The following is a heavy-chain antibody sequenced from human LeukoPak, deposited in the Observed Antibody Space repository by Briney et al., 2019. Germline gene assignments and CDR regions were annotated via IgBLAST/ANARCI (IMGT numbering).Heavy chain of an antibody. CDR2: TSYGGSNK. J-gene: IGHJ4*02. CDR3: ARDVTTMVRGALDY. D-gene: IGHD3-10*01. V-gene: IGHV3-30-3*01. CDR1: GFTFSAYA. Sequence: GGSLRLSCAASGFTFSAYAMHWVRQAPGKGLEWVAVTSYGGSNKYYADSVKGRFTISRDNSKNTLNLQMNSLRAEDTAVYYCARDVTTMVRGALDYWGQGTLVTVSS.